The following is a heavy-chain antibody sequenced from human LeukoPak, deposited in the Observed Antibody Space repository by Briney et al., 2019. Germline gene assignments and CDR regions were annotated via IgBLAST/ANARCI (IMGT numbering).Heavy chain of an antibody. J-gene: IGHJ6*02. Sequence: GASVKVSCKVSGYTLTELSMHWVRQAPGKGLEWRGGFDPEDGETIYAQKFQGRVTMTEDTTTDTAYMELSSLRSEDTAVYYCATGVLRDFWSKHYYYGMDVWGQGTTVTVSS. CDR2: FDPEDGET. CDR1: GYTLTELS. CDR3: ATGVLRDFWSKHYYYGMDV. V-gene: IGHV1-24*01. D-gene: IGHD3-3*01.